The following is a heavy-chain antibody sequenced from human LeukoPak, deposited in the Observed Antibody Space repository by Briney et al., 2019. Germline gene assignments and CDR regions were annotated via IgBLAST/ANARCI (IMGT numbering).Heavy chain of an antibody. V-gene: IGHV1-2*02. J-gene: IGHJ6*02. D-gene: IGHD3-3*01. CDR1: GYTFTDYY. CDR3: ASRRSGYYSLYGMDV. CDR2: INPKSGGT. Sequence: ASVKVSCKTSGYTFTDYYMHWVRQAPGQGLEWMGWINPKSGGTNYALKFQGRVTMTRDTSISTTYMELSRLISDDRAVYYCASRRSGYYSLYGMDVWGQGTTVTVSS.